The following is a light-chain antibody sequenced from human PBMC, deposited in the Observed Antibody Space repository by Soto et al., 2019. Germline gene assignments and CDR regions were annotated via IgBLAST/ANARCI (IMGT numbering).Light chain of an antibody. CDR1: QSISSW. CDR3: QQYNSYPWT. J-gene: IGKJ2*02. Sequence: DIQMTQSPSTLSASVGDRVTITCRASQSISSWLAWYQQKPGKAPKLLIYDASSLESGVPSRLSGSGSGTEISLTISSLQPDDFATYYGQQYNSYPWTFGQGTKLEIK. V-gene: IGKV1-5*01. CDR2: DAS.